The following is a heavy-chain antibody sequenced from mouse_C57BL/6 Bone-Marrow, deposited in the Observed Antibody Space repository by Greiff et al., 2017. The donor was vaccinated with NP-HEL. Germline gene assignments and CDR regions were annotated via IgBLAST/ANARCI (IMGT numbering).Heavy chain of an antibody. CDR1: GYTFTDYY. Sequence: VQLQQSGAELVRPGASVKLSCKASGYTFTDYYINWVKQRPGQGLEWIARIYPGSGNTYYNEKFKGKATLTAEKTSSTAYMQLSSLTSEDSAVYFCARPAYWGQGTLVTVSA. V-gene: IGHV1-76*01. CDR2: IYPGSGNT. J-gene: IGHJ3*01. CDR3: ARPAY.